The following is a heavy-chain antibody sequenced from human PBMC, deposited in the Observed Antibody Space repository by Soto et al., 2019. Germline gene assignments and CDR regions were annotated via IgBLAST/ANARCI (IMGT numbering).Heavy chain of an antibody. J-gene: IGHJ5*02. CDR1: GFTFSTYW. V-gene: IGHV3-7*01. CDR3: ARETPTSGWSGNRTWFDT. CDR2: IKQDGGKN. D-gene: IGHD3-3*01. Sequence: EVQLVESGGGLVQPGGSLRLSCAASGFTFSTYWMSWVRQAPGKGLEWVANIKQDGGKNYYMDSVKGRFTISRDNAKNSLYLQMSSLRAEDTAVYYCARETPTSGWSGNRTWFDTWGQGTLVAVSS.